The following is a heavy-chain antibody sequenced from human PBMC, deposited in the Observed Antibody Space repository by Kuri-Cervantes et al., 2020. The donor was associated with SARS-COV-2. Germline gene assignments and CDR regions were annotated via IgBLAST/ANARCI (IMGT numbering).Heavy chain of an antibody. Sequence: SVKVSCKASGGTFSSYAISWVRQAPGQGLEWMGGIIPIFGTANYAQKFQGRVTITADKSTSTAYMELSSLRSDDTAVYYCARVTTAQGGDFDYWGQGTLVTVSS. D-gene: IGHD4-17*01. CDR2: IIPIFGTA. J-gene: IGHJ4*02. CDR3: ARVTTAQGGDFDY. CDR1: GGTFSSYA. V-gene: IGHV1-69*06.